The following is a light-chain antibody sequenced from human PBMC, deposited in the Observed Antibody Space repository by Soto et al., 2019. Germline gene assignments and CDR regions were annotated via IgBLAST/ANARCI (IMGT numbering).Light chain of an antibody. CDR1: SSDIGSHDY. J-gene: IGLJ1*01. Sequence: QSAPTQPASVSGSPGQSITISCTGTSSDIGSHDYVSWYQHHPGKAPKLIIYDDNKRPSGIPDRFSVSKSGTSATLGITGFQTGDEADYYCGSWDSSLSANVFGTGTKLTVL. V-gene: IGLV1-51*01. CDR2: DDN. CDR3: GSWDSSLSANV.